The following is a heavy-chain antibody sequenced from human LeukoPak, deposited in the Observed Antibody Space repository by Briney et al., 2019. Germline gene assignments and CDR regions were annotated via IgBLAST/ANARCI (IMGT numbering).Heavy chain of an antibody. V-gene: IGHV3-21*01. J-gene: IGHJ4*02. CDR3: ARETYYYDSSGYDNLFDY. CDR2: ISSSSSHI. Sequence: GGSLRLSCAASGFTFSSYSMNWVRQAPGKGLEWVSSISSSSSHIYYADSVKGRFTISRDNAKNSLYLQMNSLRAEDTAVYYCARETYYYDSSGYDNLFDYWGQGTLVTVSS. CDR1: GFTFSSYS. D-gene: IGHD3-22*01.